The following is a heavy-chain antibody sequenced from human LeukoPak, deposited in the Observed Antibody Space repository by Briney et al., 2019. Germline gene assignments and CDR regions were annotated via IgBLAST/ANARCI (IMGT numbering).Heavy chain of an antibody. CDR2: ISGSGGST. CDR3: ATADTYYYDSSVG. D-gene: IGHD3-22*01. J-gene: IGHJ4*02. V-gene: IGHV3-23*01. CDR1: GFTFSSYA. Sequence: GGSLRLSCAASGFTFSSYAMSWVRQAPGKGLEWVSAISGSGGSTYYADSVKGRFTISRDNSKNTLYLQMNSLRAEDTAVYYCATADTYYYDSSVGWGQGTLVTVSS.